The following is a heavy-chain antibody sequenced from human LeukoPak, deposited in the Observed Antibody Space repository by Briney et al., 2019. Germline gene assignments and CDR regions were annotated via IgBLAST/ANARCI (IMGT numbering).Heavy chain of an antibody. CDR2: IKQDGSEK. Sequence: GGSLRLSCAASGFTFSSYWMSWVRQAPGKGLEWVANIKQDGSEKYYVDSVKGRFTISRDNAKNSLYLQMNSLRAEDTAVYYCAREISPYYYDSSGYGFDYWGQGTLVTVSS. J-gene: IGHJ4*02. V-gene: IGHV3-7*01. D-gene: IGHD3-22*01. CDR1: GFTFSSYW. CDR3: AREISPYYYDSSGYGFDY.